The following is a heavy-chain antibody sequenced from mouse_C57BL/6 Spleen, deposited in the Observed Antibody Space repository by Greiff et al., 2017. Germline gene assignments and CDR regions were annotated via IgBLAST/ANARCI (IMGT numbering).Heavy chain of an antibody. J-gene: IGHJ2*01. CDR2: ISSGSSTI. CDR1: GFTFSDYG. CDR3: ARRDSSGYVEYYFDY. V-gene: IGHV5-17*01. D-gene: IGHD3-2*02. Sequence: EVKLVESGGGLVKPGGSLKLSCAASGFTFSDYGMHWVRQAPEKGLEWVAYISSGSSTIYYADTVKGRFTISRDNAKNTLFLQMTSLRSEDTAMYYCARRDSSGYVEYYFDYWGQGTTLTVSS.